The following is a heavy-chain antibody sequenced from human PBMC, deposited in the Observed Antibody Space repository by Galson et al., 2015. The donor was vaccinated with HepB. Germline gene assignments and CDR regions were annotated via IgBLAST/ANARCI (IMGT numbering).Heavy chain of an antibody. CDR3: AQIFYYGSGSTLDY. J-gene: IGHJ4*02. V-gene: IGHV2-70*11. Sequence: PALVKPTQTLTLTCTFSGFSLSTSGMCVSWIRQPPGKALEWLARIDWDDDKYYSTSLKTRLTISKDTSKNQVVLTMTNMDPVDTATYYCAQIFYYGSGSTLDYWGQGTLVTVSS. CDR1: GFSLSTSGMC. D-gene: IGHD3-10*01. CDR2: IDWDDDK.